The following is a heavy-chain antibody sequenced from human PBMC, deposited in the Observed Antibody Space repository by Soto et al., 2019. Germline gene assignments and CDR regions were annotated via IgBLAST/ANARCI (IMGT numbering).Heavy chain of an antibody. CDR3: AKDMIVATTTSYYYYGMDV. Sequence: PGGSLRLSXAASGFTFSSYGMHWVRQAPGKGLEWVAVISYDGSNKYYADSVKGRFTISRDNSKNTLYLQMNSLRAEDTAVYYCAKDMIVATTTSYYYYGMDVWGQGTTVTVSS. D-gene: IGHD5-12*01. CDR2: ISYDGSNK. V-gene: IGHV3-30*18. J-gene: IGHJ6*02. CDR1: GFTFSSYG.